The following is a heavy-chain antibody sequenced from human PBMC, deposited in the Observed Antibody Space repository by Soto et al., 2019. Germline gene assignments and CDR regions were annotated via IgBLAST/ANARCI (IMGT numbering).Heavy chain of an antibody. D-gene: IGHD4-17*01. V-gene: IGHV4-39*01. CDR1: GGSISSSSYY. CDR3: ARHEDYGDYDYFDY. CDR2: IYYSGST. J-gene: IGHJ4*02. Sequence: SETLSLTCTVSGGSISSSSYYWGWIRQPPGKGLEWIGSIYYSGSTYYNPSLKSRVTISVDTSKNQFSLKLSSVTAADTAVYYCARHEDYGDYDYFDYWGRGTLVTVSS.